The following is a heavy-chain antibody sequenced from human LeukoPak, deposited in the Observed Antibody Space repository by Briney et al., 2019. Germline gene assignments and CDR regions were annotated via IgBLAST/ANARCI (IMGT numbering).Heavy chain of an antibody. V-gene: IGHV1-46*01. J-gene: IGHJ4*02. CDR2: INPSGGST. Sequence: ASVTVSCKASGYTFTSNYIYWVRQAPGQGLEWMGRINPSGGSTSYTQKFQGRVTMTRDTSTSTVYMELSSLRFEDTAVYYCVRTPPNWGADYWGRGTLVTVSS. D-gene: IGHD7-27*01. CDR1: GYTFTSNY. CDR3: VRTPPNWGADY.